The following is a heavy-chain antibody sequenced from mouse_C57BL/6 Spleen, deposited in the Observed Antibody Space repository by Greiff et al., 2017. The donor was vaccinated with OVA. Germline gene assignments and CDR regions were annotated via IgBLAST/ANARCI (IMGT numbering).Heavy chain of an antibody. D-gene: IGHD1-1*01. CDR2: IWSDGST. V-gene: IGHV2-6-1*01. CDR1: GFSLTSYG. CDR3: ARHYYGSSYWYFDV. Sequence: QVQLKESGPGLVAPSQSLSITCTVSGFSLTSYGVHWVRQPPGKGLEWLVVIWSDGSTTYNSALKSRLSISKDNSKSQVFLKMNSLQTDDTARYYCARHYYGSSYWYFDVWGTGTTVTVSS. J-gene: IGHJ1*03.